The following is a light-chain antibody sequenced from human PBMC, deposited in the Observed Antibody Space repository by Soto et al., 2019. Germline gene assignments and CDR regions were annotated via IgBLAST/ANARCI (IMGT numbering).Light chain of an antibody. CDR2: WAS. J-gene: IGKJ1*01. CDR1: QSILHRSSNKNH. V-gene: IGKV4-1*01. Sequence: VLTPSPDSLAVSLGERATINCKSSQSILHRSSNKNHLAWLRQKPGQPPTLLIYWASTRESGVPDRFSGSGSGTDFILTTSSLQPEDVATYYCQQYYISPWTFGQGTKVAIK. CDR3: QQYYISPWT.